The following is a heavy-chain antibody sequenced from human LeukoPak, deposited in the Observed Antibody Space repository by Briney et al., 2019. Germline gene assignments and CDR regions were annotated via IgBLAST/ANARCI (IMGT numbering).Heavy chain of an antibody. J-gene: IGHJ4*02. V-gene: IGHV4-4*07. CDR2: IHTSGST. Sequence: SETLSLTCTVSGVSISSYYWSWIRQPAGKGLEWIGRIHTSGSTNYNPSLKSRVTMSVDTSKNQFSLKLRSVTAADTAVYYCARGTYYYGSGSYYFDYWGQGTLVTVSS. CDR3: ARGTYYYGSGSYYFDY. D-gene: IGHD3-10*01. CDR1: GVSISSYY.